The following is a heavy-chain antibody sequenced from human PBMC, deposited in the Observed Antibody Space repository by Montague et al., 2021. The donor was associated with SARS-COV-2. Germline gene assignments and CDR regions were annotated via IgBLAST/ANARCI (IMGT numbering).Heavy chain of an antibody. J-gene: IGHJ4*02. V-gene: IGHV4-30-2*01. CDR2: IYVSGTT. D-gene: IGHD2-21*01. Sequence: TLSLTCTVSGGSISTGGNSWSWIRQPPGRGLELIGYIYVSGTTYYSPSFRSRVTIAVDRSKNQFSPRLESVTAADTALYYCARGLLLSVWGQGTLVTVSS. CDR1: GGSISTGGNS. CDR3: ARGLLLSV.